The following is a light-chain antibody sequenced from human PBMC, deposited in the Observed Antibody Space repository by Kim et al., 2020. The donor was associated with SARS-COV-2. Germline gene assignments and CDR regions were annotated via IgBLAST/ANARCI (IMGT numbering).Light chain of an antibody. J-gene: IGKJ1*01. Sequence: IQLTQSPSSVSASVGDRVTITCRPSQDINTWLGWYQQKPGKAPKLLIYGASNLQSGVPSRFSGSGSGTDFTLTISRLQPDDCATYYCQQANSFPPWTFGQGTKLEI. V-gene: IGKV1-12*01. CDR2: GAS. CDR1: QDINTW. CDR3: QQANSFPPWT.